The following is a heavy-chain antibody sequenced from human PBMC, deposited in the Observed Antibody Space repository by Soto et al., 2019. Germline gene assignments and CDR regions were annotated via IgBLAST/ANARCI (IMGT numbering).Heavy chain of an antibody. J-gene: IGHJ6*03. CDR1: XFTLXGYA. CDR3: ARRARPDFYYMDV. D-gene: IGHD6-6*01. Sequence: LRLSCAASXFTLXGYAMDWVRQAPGKGLEYVSCISSNGVGTYYANSVQGRFTISRDNSKNTVYLQMGSLRPEDIAVYYCARRARPDFYYMDVWGKGTTVTVSS. CDR2: ISSNGVGT. V-gene: IGHV3-64*01.